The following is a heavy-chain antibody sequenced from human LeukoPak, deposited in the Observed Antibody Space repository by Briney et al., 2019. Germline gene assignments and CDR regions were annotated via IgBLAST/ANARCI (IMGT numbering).Heavy chain of an antibody. D-gene: IGHD3-3*01. Sequence: GGSVRLSCAASGFTFSSYSMNWVRQAPGKGLEWVSSISSSSSYIYYADSVKGRFTISRDNAKNSLYLQMNSLRAEDTAVYYCARGESKRFLEWLFFDYWGQGTLVTVSS. CDR1: GFTFSSYS. V-gene: IGHV3-21*01. J-gene: IGHJ4*02. CDR2: ISSSSSYI. CDR3: ARGESKRFLEWLFFDY.